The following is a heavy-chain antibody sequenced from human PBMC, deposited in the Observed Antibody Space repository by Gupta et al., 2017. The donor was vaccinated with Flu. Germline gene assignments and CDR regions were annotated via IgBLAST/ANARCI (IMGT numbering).Heavy chain of an antibody. D-gene: IGHD3-10*01. J-gene: IGHJ4*02. Sequence: ASGFTFSTYAMHWVRQAPGKGLEWVAVIWHDGSDQYYGDSMKGRFTISRDNSKNTLYLQMNSLRAEDTAVYYCAREPRGATWALDYWGQGTLVTVSS. CDR3: AREPRGATWALDY. V-gene: IGHV3-33*01. CDR1: GFTFSTYA. CDR2: IWHDGSDQ.